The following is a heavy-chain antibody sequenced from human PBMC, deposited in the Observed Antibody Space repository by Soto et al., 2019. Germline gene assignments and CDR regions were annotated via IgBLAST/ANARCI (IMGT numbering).Heavy chain of an antibody. J-gene: IGHJ4*02. CDR3: ARNYDSWGGCQDY. CDR1: GFTFSNYG. Sequence: QVQLVESGGGVVQPGRSLRLSCAASGFTFSNYGMHWVRQAPGKGLEWVAVIWYDGSHKYYADSVKGRFTISRDNSKDTLYLQMNSLRDEDTAVYYCARNYDSWGGCQDYWGQGTLVTVSS. CDR2: IWYDGSHK. V-gene: IGHV3-33*01. D-gene: IGHD3-3*01.